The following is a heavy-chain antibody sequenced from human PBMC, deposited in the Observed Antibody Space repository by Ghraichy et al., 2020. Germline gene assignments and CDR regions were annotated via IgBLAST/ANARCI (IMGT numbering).Heavy chain of an antibody. J-gene: IGHJ6*02. D-gene: IGHD1-26*01. CDR2: ISGGGGNT. CDR1: GFTFSSYA. Sequence: LSLTCAASGFTFSSYAMSWVRQAPGKGLEWVSAISGGGGNTYYADSVKGRFTISRDNSKNTLYLQMNSLRAEDTAVYYCAKAGSLNVPLYGMDVWGQGTTVTVSS. V-gene: IGHV3-23*01. CDR3: AKAGSLNVPLYGMDV.